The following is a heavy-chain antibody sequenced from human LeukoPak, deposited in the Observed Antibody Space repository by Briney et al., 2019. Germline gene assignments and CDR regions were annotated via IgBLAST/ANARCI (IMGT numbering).Heavy chain of an antibody. J-gene: IGHJ4*02. CDR3: ARHEEEDGYNAKTFDY. D-gene: IGHD5-24*01. CDR2: TYYSRNT. Sequence: PETLSPTCTVSGASITISANFCGWVRHPPGRGLEWIASTYYSRNTYYNPTLKRRVTISVDTSKNQCSLKLSSVTAADTAVYYCARHEEEDGYNAKTFDYWGQGTLVTVSS. V-gene: IGHV4-39*01. CDR1: GASITISANF.